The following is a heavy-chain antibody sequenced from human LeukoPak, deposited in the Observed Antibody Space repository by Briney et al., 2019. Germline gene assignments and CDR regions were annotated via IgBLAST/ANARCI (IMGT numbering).Heavy chain of an antibody. CDR2: ISSNGGST. D-gene: IGHD1-26*01. Sequence: GASVKVSCKASGYTFTTYAMHWVRQAPGKGLEYVSAISSNGGSTYYANSVKGRFTISRDNSKNTLYLQMGSLRAEDMAVYYCARTRGSGSYDYWGQGTLVTVSS. CDR3: ARTRGSGSYDY. V-gene: IGHV3-64*01. CDR1: GYTFTTYA. J-gene: IGHJ4*02.